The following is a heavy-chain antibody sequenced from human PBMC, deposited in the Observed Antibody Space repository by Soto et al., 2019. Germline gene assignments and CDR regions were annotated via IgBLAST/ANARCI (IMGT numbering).Heavy chain of an antibody. J-gene: IGHJ5*02. Sequence: SETLSLTCAVYGGSFSGYYWSWIRQPPGKGLEWIGEINHSGSTNYNPSLKSRVTISVDTSKNQFSLKLSSVTAADTAVYYCARAKEGIVVVPAAIPNWFDPWGQGTLVTVSS. D-gene: IGHD2-2*01. V-gene: IGHV4-34*01. CDR1: GGSFSGYY. CDR3: ARAKEGIVVVPAAIPNWFDP. CDR2: INHSGST.